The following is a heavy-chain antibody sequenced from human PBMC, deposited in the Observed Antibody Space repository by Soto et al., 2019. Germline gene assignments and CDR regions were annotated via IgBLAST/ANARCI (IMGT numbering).Heavy chain of an antibody. CDR1: GGSISSGGYS. V-gene: IGHV4-30-2*01. J-gene: IGHJ4*01. Sequence: QLQLQESGSGLVKPSQTLSLTCAVSGGSISSGGYSWSWIRQPPGKGLEWIGYIYHSGSTYYNPSLKSRFTISLDWSKHQFSLKLSSVTAADTSVYYCARVGRLYGDYAFDYWCHGTLVTVSS. D-gene: IGHD4-17*01. CDR3: ARVGRLYGDYAFDY. CDR2: IYHSGST.